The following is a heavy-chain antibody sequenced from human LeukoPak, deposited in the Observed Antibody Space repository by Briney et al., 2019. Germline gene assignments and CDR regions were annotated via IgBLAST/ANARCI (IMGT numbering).Heavy chain of an antibody. Sequence: PSETLSLTCNVSGGSISSSSYYWGWLRPPPGKGLEWFGSIYSSGSTYYNPYLKSRVTISVDTSKSQFSLRLNSVTAADTAVYYCARHASDSSGYYEYYFDYWGQGTLVTVSS. CDR2: IYSSGST. V-gene: IGHV4-39*01. D-gene: IGHD3-22*01. J-gene: IGHJ4*02. CDR3: ARHASDSSGYYEYYFDY. CDR1: GGSISSSSYY.